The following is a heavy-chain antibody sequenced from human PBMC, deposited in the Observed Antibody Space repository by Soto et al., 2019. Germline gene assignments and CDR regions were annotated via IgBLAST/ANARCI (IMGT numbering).Heavy chain of an antibody. J-gene: IGHJ4*02. D-gene: IGHD3-10*01. CDR3: TSSNYYESGTYPQAPFDY. V-gene: IGHV3-15*07. Sequence: EVQLVESGGGLAEPGGSLRLSCAASGLTFINAWMTWVRQPPGKGLEWVGRIKSKTNGGTADYAAPVKGRFTISRDDSKNTLYLQLNSLKTEDTAVYYCTSSNYYESGTYPQAPFDYWGQGTLVTVSS. CDR1: GLTFINAW. CDR2: IKSKTNGGTA.